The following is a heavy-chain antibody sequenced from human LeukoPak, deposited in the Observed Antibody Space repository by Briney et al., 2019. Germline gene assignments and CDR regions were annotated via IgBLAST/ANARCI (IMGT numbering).Heavy chain of an antibody. CDR1: GFTFSSYS. CDR2: ISSSSSYI. Sequence: GGSPRLSCAASGFTFSSYSMNWVRQAPGKGLEWVSSISSSSSYIYYADSVKGRFTISRDNAKNSLYLQMNSLRAEDTAVYYCARDLAAAHFDYWGQGTLVTVSS. V-gene: IGHV3-21*01. D-gene: IGHD6-13*01. CDR3: ARDLAAAHFDY. J-gene: IGHJ4*02.